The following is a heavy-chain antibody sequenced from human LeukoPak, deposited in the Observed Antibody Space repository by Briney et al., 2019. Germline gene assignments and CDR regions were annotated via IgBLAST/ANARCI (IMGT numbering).Heavy chain of an antibody. CDR3: ARHGHRAARYLGNWFDP. J-gene: IGHJ5*02. CDR1: GGSLSSSSYY. Sequence: PSETLSLTCTLSGGSLSSSSYYTGCIRLPRGKGMEWLASIYYSVKTYYHPSLKSRVTISVDTSKNQCSLKLSSVTAADTAVYYCARHGHRAARYLGNWFDPWGQGTLVTVSS. CDR2: IYYSVKT. V-gene: IGHV4-39*01. D-gene: IGHD6-6*01.